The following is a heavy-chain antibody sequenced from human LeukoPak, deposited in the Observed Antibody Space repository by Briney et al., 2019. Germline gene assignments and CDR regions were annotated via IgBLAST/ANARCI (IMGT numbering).Heavy chain of an antibody. CDR3: AKQPNYDGSAYYYFDF. CDR1: GFTFSSSS. J-gene: IGHJ4*02. Sequence: PGGSLRLSCAASGFTFSSSSMNWVRQAPGKGLEWVSAIGGSGTSTYSADSVKGRFTISRDNSKNTLYLQMNSLRAEDTAIYYCAKQPNYDGSAYYYFDFWGQGTLVTVSS. D-gene: IGHD3-22*01. V-gene: IGHV3-23*01. CDR2: IGGSGTST.